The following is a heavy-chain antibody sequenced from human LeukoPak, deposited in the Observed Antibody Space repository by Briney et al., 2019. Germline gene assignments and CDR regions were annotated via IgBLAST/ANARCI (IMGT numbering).Heavy chain of an antibody. D-gene: IGHD3-10*01. CDR3: ARSGFGSGISFDL. V-gene: IGHV1-69*06. CDR1: GGTFSSYA. Sequence: ASVKVSCKASGGTFSSYAISWVRQASGQGLEWMGGIIPIFGTANYAQKFQGRVTITADKSTSTAYMELSSLRSEDTAVYYCARSGFGSGISFDLWGQGTLVTVSS. J-gene: IGHJ5*02. CDR2: IIPIFGTA.